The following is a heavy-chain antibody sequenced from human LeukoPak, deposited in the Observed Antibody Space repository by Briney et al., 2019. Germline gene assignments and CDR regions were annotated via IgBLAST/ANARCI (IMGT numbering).Heavy chain of an antibody. CDR3: AAKALRFLEWLLSGTG. J-gene: IGHJ4*02. Sequence: GGSLRLSCAASGFTVSSNYMSWVRQAPGKGLEWVSVIYSGGSTYYADSVKGRFTISRDNSKNTLYLQMNSLRAEDTAVYYCAAKALRFLEWLLSGTGGGQGTLVTVSS. V-gene: IGHV3-53*01. CDR2: IYSGGST. D-gene: IGHD3-3*01. CDR1: GFTVSSNY.